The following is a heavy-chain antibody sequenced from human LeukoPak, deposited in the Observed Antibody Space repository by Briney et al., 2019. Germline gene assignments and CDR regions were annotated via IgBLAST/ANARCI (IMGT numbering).Heavy chain of an antibody. CDR1: GGSFSGYY. D-gene: IGHD3-10*01. V-gene: IGHV4-34*01. CDR2: INHSGST. Sequence: SKTLSLTCAVYGGSFSGYYWSWIRQPPGKGLEWIGEINHSGSTNYNPSLKSRVTISVDTSKNQFSLKLSSVTAADTAVYYCARGAPGFGELSWGQGTLVTVSS. CDR3: ARGAPGFGELS. J-gene: IGHJ4*02.